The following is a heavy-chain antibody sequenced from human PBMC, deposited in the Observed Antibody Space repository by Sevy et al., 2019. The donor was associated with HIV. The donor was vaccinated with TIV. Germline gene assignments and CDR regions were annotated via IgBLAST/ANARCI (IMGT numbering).Heavy chain of an antibody. CDR2: LKHKAYGGTL. V-gene: IGHV3-49*04. J-gene: IGHJ4*02. CDR3: TLWKGAQSIFDY. D-gene: IGHD1-1*01. Sequence: GGSLRLSCTGSGFTFGDYAMSWVRQAPGKGLEWVAFLKHKAYGGTLDYAASVKGRVSISRDDSKSIAHLQMNDLKTEDTAIYYCTLWKGAQSIFDYWGQGALVTVSS. CDR1: GFTFGDYA.